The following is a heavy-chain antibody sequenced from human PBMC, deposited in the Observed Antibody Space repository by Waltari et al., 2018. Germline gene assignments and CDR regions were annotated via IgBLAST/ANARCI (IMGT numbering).Heavy chain of an antibody. Sequence: VQLLESGGGLVQPGGSLRLSCAASGFTFSSYAMSWVRPPPGKGLEWIGETYHSGSTNYNPSLKSRVTISVDKSKNQFSLKLSSVTAADTAVYYCARESALSGYDIFDYWGQGTLVTVSS. CDR3: ARESALSGYDIFDY. J-gene: IGHJ4*02. CDR2: TYHSGST. V-gene: IGHV4-4*02. D-gene: IGHD5-12*01. CDR1: GFTFSSYAM.